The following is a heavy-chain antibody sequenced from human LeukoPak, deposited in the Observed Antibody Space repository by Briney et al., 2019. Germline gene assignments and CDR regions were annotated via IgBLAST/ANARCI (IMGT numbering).Heavy chain of an antibody. D-gene: IGHD3-22*01. V-gene: IGHV1-18*01. CDR1: GYTFTSYG. Sequence: ASVKVSCKASGYTFTSYGISWVRQAPGQGLEWMGWISAYNGNTNYAQKPQGRVTMTTDTSTSTAYMELRSLRSDDTAVYYCARPYYYDSSGYYLTAFDIWGQGTMVTVSS. CDR3: ARPYYYDSSGYYLTAFDI. CDR2: ISAYNGNT. J-gene: IGHJ3*02.